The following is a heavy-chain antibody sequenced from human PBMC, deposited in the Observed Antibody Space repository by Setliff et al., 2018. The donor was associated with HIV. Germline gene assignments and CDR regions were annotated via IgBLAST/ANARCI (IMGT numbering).Heavy chain of an antibody. D-gene: IGHD1-1*01. Sequence: GASVKVSCRASGYAFIHYDINWVRQAPGQGLEWVGWMNPNNGHTAYAQKFQGRVAMVRDTSTSTAFMEVGSLTFDDTAIYYCARGYTNIEMATTYSYYMDVWGMGTAVTVSS. CDR1: GYAFIHYD. J-gene: IGHJ6*03. V-gene: IGHV1-8*02. CDR2: MNPNNGHT. CDR3: ARGYTNIEMATTYSYYMDV.